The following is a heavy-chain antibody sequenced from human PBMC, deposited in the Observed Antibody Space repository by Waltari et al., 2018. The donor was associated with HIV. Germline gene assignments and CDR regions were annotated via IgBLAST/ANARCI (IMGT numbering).Heavy chain of an antibody. Sequence: QVQLQQWGAGLLKPSETLSLTCAIYGGSFDEYYWAWIRQTPEKGLEWLGDINKIGTPTYNPSLKSRVTVSIDTSKNQFSLNLRSVTAADTAVYYCARTYKRITLFEIIRELSWFDPWGQGTLVTVSS. CDR2: INKIGTP. J-gene: IGHJ5*02. D-gene: IGHD1-7*01. CDR3: ARTYKRITLFEIIRELSWFDP. CDR1: GGSFDEYY. V-gene: IGHV4-34*01.